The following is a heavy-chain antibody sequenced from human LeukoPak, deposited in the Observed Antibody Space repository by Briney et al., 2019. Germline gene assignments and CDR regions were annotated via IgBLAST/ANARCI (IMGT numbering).Heavy chain of an antibody. D-gene: IGHD6-19*01. J-gene: IGHJ4*02. Sequence: VASVNVSCKASGGTFSSYAISWVRQAPGQGLEWMGGIIPIFGTANYAQKFQGRVTITADESTSTAYMELSSLRSEDTAVYYCARDGPNIAVAPAFDYWGQGTLVTVSS. V-gene: IGHV1-69*13. CDR1: GGTFSSYA. CDR3: ARDGPNIAVAPAFDY. CDR2: IIPIFGTA.